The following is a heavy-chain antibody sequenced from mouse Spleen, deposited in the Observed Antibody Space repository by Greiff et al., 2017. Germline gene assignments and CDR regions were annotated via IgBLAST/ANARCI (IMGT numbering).Heavy chain of an antibody. CDR2: IDPGDGDT. CDR1: GFNIKDYY. Sequence: EVQLQQSGAELVRPGASVKLSCTASGFNIKDYYMHWVKQRPEQGLEWIGSIDPGDGDTEYAPQFQDKATMTADTTSNTAYLQRSSLTAEDTVVYYGTTSSLAYWGQGTLVTVSA. V-gene: IGHV14-1*01. J-gene: IGHJ3*01. CDR3: TTSSLAY.